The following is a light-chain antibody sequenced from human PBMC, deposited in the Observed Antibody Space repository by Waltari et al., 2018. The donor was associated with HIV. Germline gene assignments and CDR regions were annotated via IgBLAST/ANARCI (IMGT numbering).Light chain of an antibody. Sequence: SVLTQPPSVPGAPRRRLTVFCPATCAHRGAGSHVHWYQQVPARAPKLLIYGDTYRPSWVHDRFSGSKSGTSASLAITGLQAEDEATYYCQSYDSTLSGSVVFGGGTKLTGL. V-gene: IGLV1-40*01. CDR2: GDT. J-gene: IGLJ2*01. CDR3: QSYDSTLSGSVV. CDR1: CAHRGAGSH.